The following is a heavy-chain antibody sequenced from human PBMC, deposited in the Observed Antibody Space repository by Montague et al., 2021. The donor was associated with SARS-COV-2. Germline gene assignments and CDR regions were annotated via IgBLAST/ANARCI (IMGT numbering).Heavy chain of an antibody. CDR2: IDHNGIA. J-gene: IGHJ4*02. CDR3: ATGAPGS. CDR1: GGSFSHYH. D-gene: IGHD6-25*01. Sequence: SETLSLTCAVYGGSFSHYHWTWIRQTPDKGLEWIGQIDHNGIATCNPSLRSRVDISIDTSKRQFSLKLNFVTAADTAVYYCATGAPGSWGQGSLVVVSS. V-gene: IGHV4-34*01.